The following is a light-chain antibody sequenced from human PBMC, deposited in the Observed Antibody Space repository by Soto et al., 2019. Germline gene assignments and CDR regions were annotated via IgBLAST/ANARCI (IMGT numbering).Light chain of an antibody. CDR2: AAS. V-gene: IGKV1-12*01. CDR1: QRISSL. CDR3: QQANSFPLT. Sequence: DFQTTQQPSAASSAEGVRFTITCRARQRISSLLAWYQQKPGKAPKLLIYAASSLQSGVPSRFSGSGSGTDFTLTISSLQPEDFATYYCQQANSFPLTFGGGTKVDI. J-gene: IGKJ4*01.